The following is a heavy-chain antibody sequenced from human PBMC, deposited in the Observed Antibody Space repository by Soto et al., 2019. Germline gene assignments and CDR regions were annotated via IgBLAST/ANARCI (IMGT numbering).Heavy chain of an antibody. CDR2: INAGNGNT. CDR1: GYTFTSYA. Sequence: QVQLVQSGAEVKKPGASVKVSCKASGYTFTSYAMHWVRQAPGQRLEWMGWINAGNGNTKYSQKFQGRVTITRDTTASTAYMELSSLRSEDRAVYYGARDLGGWPDYWGQGTLVTVSS. D-gene: IGHD2-15*01. CDR3: ARDLGGWPDY. J-gene: IGHJ4*02. V-gene: IGHV1-3*01.